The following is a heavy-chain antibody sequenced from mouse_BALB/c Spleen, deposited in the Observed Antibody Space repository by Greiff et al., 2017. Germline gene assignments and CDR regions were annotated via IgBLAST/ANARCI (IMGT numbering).Heavy chain of an antibody. Sequence: DVKLQESGPSLVKPSQTLSLTCSVTGDSITSGYWNWIRKFPGNKLEYMGYISYSGSTYYNPSLKSRISITRDTSKNQYYLQLNSVTTEDTATYYCARYRGYDDYYAMDYWGQGTSVTVSS. CDR3: ARYRGYDDYYAMDY. V-gene: IGHV3-8*02. CDR2: ISYSGST. J-gene: IGHJ4*01. CDR1: GDSITSGY. D-gene: IGHD2-2*01.